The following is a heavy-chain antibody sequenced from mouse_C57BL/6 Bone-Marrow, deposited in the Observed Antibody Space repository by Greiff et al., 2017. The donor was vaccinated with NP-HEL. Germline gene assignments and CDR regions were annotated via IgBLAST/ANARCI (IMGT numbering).Heavy chain of an antibody. J-gene: IGHJ4*01. Sequence: VQLQQSGPVLVKPGASVKMSCKASGYTFTDYYMNWVKQSHGKSLEWTRVINPYNGGTSYNQKFKGKATLTVDKSSSTAYMELNSLTSEDSAVYYCASKSPGNYYAMDYWGQGTSVTVSS. V-gene: IGHV1-19*01. CDR2: INPYNGGT. CDR1: GYTFTDYY. CDR3: ASKSPGNYYAMDY.